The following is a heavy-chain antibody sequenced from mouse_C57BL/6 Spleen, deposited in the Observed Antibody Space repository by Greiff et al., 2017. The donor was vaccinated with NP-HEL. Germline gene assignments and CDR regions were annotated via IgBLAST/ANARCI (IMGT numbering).Heavy chain of an antibody. Sequence: QVQLQQPGTELVKPGASVKLSCKASGYTFTSYWMHWVKQRPGQGLEWIGNINPSNGGTNYNEKFKGKVTLTVDKSSSTASLQLSSLTSEDSAVYDCARDYEDYFDHWGQGTTLTVSS. V-gene: IGHV1-53*01. CDR1: GYTFTSYW. CDR3: ARDYEDYFDH. D-gene: IGHD2-4*01. CDR2: INPSNGGT. J-gene: IGHJ2*01.